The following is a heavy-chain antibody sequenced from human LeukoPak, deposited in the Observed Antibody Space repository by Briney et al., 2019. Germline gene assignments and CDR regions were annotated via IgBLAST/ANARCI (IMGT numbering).Heavy chain of an antibody. Sequence: GGSLRLSCAASGFTFSNYWMHWVRHAPGKGLVWVSRINSDGINTSYADSVKGRFTISRDNAKNTLYLQMNSLRAEDTAVYYCARDHRGSGSRYYYYYMDVWGKGTTVTISS. J-gene: IGHJ6*03. V-gene: IGHV3-74*01. CDR2: INSDGINT. CDR1: GFTFSNYW. D-gene: IGHD3-10*01. CDR3: ARDHRGSGSRYYYYYMDV.